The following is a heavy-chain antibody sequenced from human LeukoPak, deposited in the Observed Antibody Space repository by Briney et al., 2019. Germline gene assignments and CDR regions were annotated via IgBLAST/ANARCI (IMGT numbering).Heavy chain of an antibody. CDR2: INTNTGNP. CDR1: GYTFTSYA. D-gene: IGHD6-13*01. Sequence: ASVKVSCKASGYTFTSYAMNWVRQAPGQGLEWMGWINTNTGNPTYAQGFTGRFVFSLDTSVSTAYLQISSLKAEDTAVYYCARDRVGIAAAQRSLHWFDPWGQGTLVTVSS. V-gene: IGHV7-4-1*02. J-gene: IGHJ5*02. CDR3: ARDRVGIAAAQRSLHWFDP.